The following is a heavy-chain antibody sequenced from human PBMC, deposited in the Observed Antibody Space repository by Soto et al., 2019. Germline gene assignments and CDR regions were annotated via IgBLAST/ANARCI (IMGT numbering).Heavy chain of an antibody. CDR2: INAGNGNT. CDR1: GYTFTSYA. J-gene: IGHJ6*02. CDR3: ARGMGPGTTVTTSRYGMDV. V-gene: IGHV1-3*01. Sequence: GSSVQVSCKASGYTFTSYAMHWVRQAPGQRLEWMGWINAGNGNTKYSQKFQGRATITRDTSASTAYMELSSLRSEDTAVYYCARGMGPGTTVTTSRYGMDVWGQGTTVTVSS. D-gene: IGHD4-4*01.